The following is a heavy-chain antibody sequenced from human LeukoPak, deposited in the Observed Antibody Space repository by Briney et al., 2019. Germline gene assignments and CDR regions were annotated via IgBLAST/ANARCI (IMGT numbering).Heavy chain of an antibody. CDR1: RFSFSDYT. CDR2: IRHSGVDS. D-gene: IGHD2-15*01. CDR3: ARDRRATPMYFFDF. V-gene: IGHV3-23*01. Sequence: GGSLRLSCAASRFSFSDYTMSWVRQLPGKGLEWVSGIRHSGVDSSYADSVKGRFTISRDNSKNMLYLQMNSLRDDNTGVYYCARDRRATPMYFFDFWGQGTPVTVSS. J-gene: IGHJ4*02.